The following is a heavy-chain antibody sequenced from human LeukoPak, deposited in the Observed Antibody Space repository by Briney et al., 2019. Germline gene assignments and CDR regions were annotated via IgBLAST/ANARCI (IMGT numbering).Heavy chain of an antibody. J-gene: IGHJ6*03. Sequence: PSETLSLTCTVSSGSISTSNYYWGWVRQPPGKGLEWIGIIYYSGSTYSNPPLKSRVTISVDTSKNQFSLKLSSVTAADTAVYYCASFYCSGGSCYQYYYYYYMDVWGKGTTVTISS. CDR1: SGSISTSNYY. D-gene: IGHD2-15*01. V-gene: IGHV4-39*01. CDR3: ASFYCSGGSCYQYYYYYYMDV. CDR2: IYYSGST.